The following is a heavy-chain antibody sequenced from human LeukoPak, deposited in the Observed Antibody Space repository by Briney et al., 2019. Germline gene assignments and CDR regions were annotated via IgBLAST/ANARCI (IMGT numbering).Heavy chain of an antibody. Sequence: GGSLRLSCAASGFTFSSYAMSWVRQAPGKGLERVSTISASGGSTYYADSVKGRFTISRDSSKNTLYLQMNSLRAEDTAVYYCAKVTRFLMYYFDYWGQGTLVTVSS. V-gene: IGHV3-23*01. D-gene: IGHD2/OR15-2a*01. CDR2: ISASGGST. CDR3: AKVTRFLMYYFDY. J-gene: IGHJ4*02. CDR1: GFTFSSYA.